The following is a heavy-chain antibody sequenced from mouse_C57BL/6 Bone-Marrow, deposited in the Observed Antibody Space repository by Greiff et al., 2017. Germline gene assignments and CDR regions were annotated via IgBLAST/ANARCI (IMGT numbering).Heavy chain of an antibody. CDR2: IDPSDSET. V-gene: IGHV1-52*01. CDR3: ARSYYGNCEGVDY. CDR1: GYTFTSYW. D-gene: IGHD2-10*01. Sequence: QVQLQQPGAELVRPGSSVKLSCKASGYTFTSYWMHWVKQRPIQGLEWIGNIDPSDSETHYNQKFKDKATLTVDKSSSTAYMQLSSLTSEASAVYYCARSYYGNCEGVDYWGQGTSVTVSS. J-gene: IGHJ4*01.